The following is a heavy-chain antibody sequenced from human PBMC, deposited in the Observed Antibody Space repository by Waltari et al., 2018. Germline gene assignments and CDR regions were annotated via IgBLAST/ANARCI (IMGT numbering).Heavy chain of an antibody. CDR3: ARAIFLEWLLSYDY. CDR1: GYSISSGYY. J-gene: IGHJ4*02. V-gene: IGHV4-38-2*01. Sequence: QVQLQESGPGLVTPSETLSLTCAVSGYSISSGYYWGWIRQPPGKGLEWIGSIYHSGSTYYNPSLKSRVTISVDTSKNQFSLKLSSVTAADTAVYYCARAIFLEWLLSYDYWGQGTLVTVSS. D-gene: IGHD3-3*01. CDR2: IYHSGST.